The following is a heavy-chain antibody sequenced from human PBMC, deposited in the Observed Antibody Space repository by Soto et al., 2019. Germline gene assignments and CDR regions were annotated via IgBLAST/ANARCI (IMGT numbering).Heavy chain of an antibody. J-gene: IGHJ4*02. CDR3: ARESRAVTFDY. CDR1: GGSISSYY. Sequence: SETLSLTCTVSGGSISSYYWSWIRQPPGKGLEWIGYIYYSGSTNYNPSLKSRVTISVDTSKNQFSLKLSSVTAADTAVYYCARESRAVTFDYWGQGTLVTVSS. V-gene: IGHV4-59*01. D-gene: IGHD4-17*01. CDR2: IYYSGST.